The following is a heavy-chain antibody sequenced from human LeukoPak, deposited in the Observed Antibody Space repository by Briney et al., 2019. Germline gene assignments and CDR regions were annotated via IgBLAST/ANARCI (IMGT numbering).Heavy chain of an antibody. J-gene: IGHJ4*02. CDR2: IYTSGTT. CDR1: GGSISSYH. D-gene: IGHD4-17*01. V-gene: IGHV4-4*07. CDR3: ARLSTVTTSFDY. Sequence: SETLSLTCTVSGGSISSYHWSWIRQPAGKGLEWIGRIYTSGTTHYDPCLKSRVTMSVDTSKNQFSLKLSSVTAADTAVYYCARLSTVTTSFDYWGQGTLVTVSS.